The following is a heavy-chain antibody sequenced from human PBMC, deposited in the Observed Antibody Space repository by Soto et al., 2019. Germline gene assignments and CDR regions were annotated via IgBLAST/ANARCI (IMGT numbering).Heavy chain of an antibody. CDR2: TFYSAST. V-gene: IGHV4-31*04. Sequence: QVRLQESGPGLVRPSETLSLTCTASGVSISSAGYYWSWIRHHPGKGLEWIGTTFYSASTYYYPSPKSANSISVDTSKNQFSLNLRSVTAADTAVYYCASPSMLRGVIAVEQWGPGIQVTVSS. D-gene: IGHD3-10*01. J-gene: IGHJ4*02. CDR1: GVSISSAGYY. CDR3: ASPSMLRGVIAVEQ.